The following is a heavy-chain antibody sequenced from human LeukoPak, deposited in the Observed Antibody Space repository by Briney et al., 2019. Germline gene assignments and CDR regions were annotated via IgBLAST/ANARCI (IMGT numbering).Heavy chain of an antibody. CDR1: GFTFGDYA. CDR3: TRQRSYYYDSSGFDY. Sequence: GGSLRLSCTASGFTFGDYAMSWVRQAPGKGLEWVGFIRSKAYGGTTEYAASVKGRFTISRDDSKSIAYLQMNSLKTEDTAVYYRTRQRSYYYDSSGFDYWGQGTLVTVSS. J-gene: IGHJ4*02. V-gene: IGHV3-49*04. CDR2: IRSKAYGGTT. D-gene: IGHD3-22*01.